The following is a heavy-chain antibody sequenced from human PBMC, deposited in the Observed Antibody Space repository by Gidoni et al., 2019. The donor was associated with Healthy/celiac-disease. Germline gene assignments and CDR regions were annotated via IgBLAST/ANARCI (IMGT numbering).Heavy chain of an antibody. Sequence: QLQLQESGPGLAKPSETLSLTCTVPGGSISRSSYYWGWLRQPPGKGLEWIGSIYYSGSTYYNPSLKSRVTISVDTSKNQFSLKLSSVTAADTAVYYCARLRVDTAMVTLFDYWGQGTLVTVSS. D-gene: IGHD5-18*01. J-gene: IGHJ4*02. V-gene: IGHV4-39*01. CDR3: ARLRVDTAMVTLFDY. CDR2: IYYSGST. CDR1: GGSISRSSYY.